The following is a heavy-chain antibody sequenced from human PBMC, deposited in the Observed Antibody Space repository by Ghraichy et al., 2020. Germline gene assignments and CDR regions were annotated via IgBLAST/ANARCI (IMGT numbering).Heavy chain of an antibody. J-gene: IGHJ6*02. CDR3: AREPHYGDYYYYGMDV. Sequence: ETLSLTCTVSGGSISSYYWSWIRQPPGKGLEWIGYIYYSGSTNYNPSLKSRVTISVDTSKNQFSLKLSSVTAADTAVYYCAREPHYGDYYYYGMDVWGQGTTVTVSS. D-gene: IGHD4-17*01. V-gene: IGHV4-59*01. CDR2: IYYSGST. CDR1: GGSISSYY.